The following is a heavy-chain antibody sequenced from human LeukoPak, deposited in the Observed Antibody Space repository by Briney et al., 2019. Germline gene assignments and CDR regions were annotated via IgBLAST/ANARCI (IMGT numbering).Heavy chain of an antibody. D-gene: IGHD5-18*01. CDR2: INHSGST. V-gene: IGHV4-39*07. CDR1: GGSISSSSYY. J-gene: IGHJ3*02. Sequence: PSETLSLTCTVSGGSISSSSYYWSWIRQPPGKGLEWIGEINHSGSTNYNPSLKSRVTISVDTSKNQFSLKLSSVTAADTAVYYCARGKAPRGYSYGHGAFDIWGQGTMVTVSS. CDR3: ARGKAPRGYSYGHGAFDI.